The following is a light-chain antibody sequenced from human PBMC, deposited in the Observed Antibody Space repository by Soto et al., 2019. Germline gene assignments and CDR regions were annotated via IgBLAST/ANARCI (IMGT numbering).Light chain of an antibody. CDR3: QSYDSSLSGVV. J-gene: IGLJ2*01. V-gene: IGLV1-40*01. CDR1: SSNIGADYD. Sequence: QSVLTQPPSVSGAPGQRVTIPCTGSSSNIGADYDVHWYQQLPGAAPKLLIYRNTNRPSGVPDRFSASKSGTSASLAITGLQAEDEADYYCQSYDSSLSGVVFGGGTKLTV. CDR2: RNT.